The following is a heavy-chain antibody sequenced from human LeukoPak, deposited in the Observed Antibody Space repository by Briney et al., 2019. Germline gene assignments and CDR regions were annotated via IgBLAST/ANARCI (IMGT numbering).Heavy chain of an antibody. Sequence: ASVKVSCKVSGYTLTELSMHWVRQAPGKGLEWMGGFDPEDGETIYAQKFQGRVTMTRNTSISTAYMELSSLRSEDTAVYYCARDPYSSSSAGYWGQGTLVTVSS. J-gene: IGHJ4*02. CDR1: GYTLTELS. CDR3: ARDPYSSSSAGY. CDR2: FDPEDGET. D-gene: IGHD6-6*01. V-gene: IGHV1-24*01.